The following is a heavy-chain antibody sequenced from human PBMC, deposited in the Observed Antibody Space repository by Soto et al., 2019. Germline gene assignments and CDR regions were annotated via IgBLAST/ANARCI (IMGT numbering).Heavy chain of an antibody. Sequence: LSLTCTVSGGSISSYYWGWIRQPPGKGLEWIGYIYYSGSTNYNPSLKSRVTISVDTSKNQFSLKLSSVIAADTAVYYCAREVSNSDYFDYWGQGTLVTVSS. CDR1: GGSISSYY. CDR2: IYYSGST. V-gene: IGHV4-59*01. J-gene: IGHJ4*02. D-gene: IGHD4-4*01. CDR3: AREVSNSDYFDY.